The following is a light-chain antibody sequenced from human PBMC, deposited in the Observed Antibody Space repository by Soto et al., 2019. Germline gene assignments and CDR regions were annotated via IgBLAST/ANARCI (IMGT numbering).Light chain of an antibody. V-gene: IGKV3-11*01. J-gene: IGKJ2*01. CDR2: DAA. CDR3: QQRSNWPYT. CDR1: QSVSSY. Sequence: EIVLTQSPATLSLSPGERATLSCRASQSVSSYLAWYQQKPGQAPRLLIYDAANRATGIPARFSGSGSVTDFTLTISSLDPEDFAVYYCQQRSNWPYTFGQGTKLEIK.